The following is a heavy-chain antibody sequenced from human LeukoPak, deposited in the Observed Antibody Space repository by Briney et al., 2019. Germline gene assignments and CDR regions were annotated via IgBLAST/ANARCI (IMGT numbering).Heavy chain of an antibody. Sequence: SVKVSCKASGYTFTSYGISWVRQAPGQGLEWMGGIIPIFGTANYAQKFQGRVTITADESTSTAYMELSSLRSEDTAVYYCARERGYCGGDCFDAFDIWGQGTMVTVSS. J-gene: IGHJ3*02. V-gene: IGHV1-69*13. CDR2: IIPIFGTA. CDR1: GYTFTSYG. CDR3: ARERGYCGGDCFDAFDI. D-gene: IGHD2-21*02.